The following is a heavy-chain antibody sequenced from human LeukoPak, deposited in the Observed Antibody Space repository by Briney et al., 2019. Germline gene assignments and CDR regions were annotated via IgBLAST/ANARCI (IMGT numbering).Heavy chain of an antibody. CDR2: INHSGST. CDR3: ARVRTVVVPAAGTFLVYYYYGMDV. V-gene: IGHV4-34*01. Sequence: SETLSLTCAVYGGSFSGYYWSWIRQPPGKGLEWIGEINHSGSTNYNPSLKSRVTISVDTSKNQFSLKLSSVTAADTAVYYCARVRTVVVPAAGTFLVYYYYGMDVWGQGTTVTVSS. CDR1: GGSFSGYY. J-gene: IGHJ6*02. D-gene: IGHD2-2*01.